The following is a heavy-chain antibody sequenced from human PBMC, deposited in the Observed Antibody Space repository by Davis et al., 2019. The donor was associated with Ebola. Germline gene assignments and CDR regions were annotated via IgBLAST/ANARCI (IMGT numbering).Heavy chain of an antibody. CDR2: INPDDSYT. J-gene: IGHJ6*02. CDR1: GYGFTIHW. D-gene: IGHD3-10*01. V-gene: IGHV5-10-1*01. CDR3: ARLGKSLYYYGMDV. Sequence: GGSLRLSCKGFGYGFTIHWINWVRQMPGKGLEWMGRINPDDSYTKYSQSFQGHVTISADTSTSTAYLQWRSLRASDTAMYYCARLGKSLYYYGMDVWGQGTTVTVSS.